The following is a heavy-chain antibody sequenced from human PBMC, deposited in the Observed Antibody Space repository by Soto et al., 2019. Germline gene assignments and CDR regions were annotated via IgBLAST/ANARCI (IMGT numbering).Heavy chain of an antibody. CDR2: ISRSGTT. V-gene: IGHV4-34*04. Sequence: QVQLQQWGAGLLKPSETLSLSCAVYGGYFNDNYYTWFRQPPGKGLEWIGEISRSGTTKDIPAPKSRASISFDTSKTQVSLKVTSVTAADTAVYYCATSLWFGTQVELWGQGALVTVSS. CDR1: GGYFNDNY. J-gene: IGHJ5*02. CDR3: ATSLWFGTQVEL. D-gene: IGHD3-10*01.